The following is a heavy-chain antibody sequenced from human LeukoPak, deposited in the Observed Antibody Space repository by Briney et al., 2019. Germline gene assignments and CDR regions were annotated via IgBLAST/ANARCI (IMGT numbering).Heavy chain of an antibody. CDR2: INHSGST. V-gene: IGHV4-34*01. J-gene: IGHJ4*02. D-gene: IGHD3-3*01. CDR1: GGSFSGYY. Sequence: SETLSLTCAGYGGSFSGYYWSWIRQPPGKGLEWIGEINHSGSTNYNPSLKSRVTISVDTSKNQFSLKLSSVTAADTAVYYCARDNYDFWSGYYTASFDYWGQGTLVTVSS. CDR3: ARDNYDFWSGYYTASFDY.